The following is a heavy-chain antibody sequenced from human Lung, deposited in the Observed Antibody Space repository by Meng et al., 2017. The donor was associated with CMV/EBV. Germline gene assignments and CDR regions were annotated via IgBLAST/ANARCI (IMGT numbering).Heavy chain of an antibody. Sequence: GGSLRLXXAASGVTFSSYGMHWVRQAPGKGLEWVAFLRYDGSNKYYADSVKGRFTISRDNSKNTLYLQMNSLRAEDTAVYYCAKDSPLGYSSSSRGNWFDPWGQGXLVTVSS. J-gene: IGHJ5*02. V-gene: IGHV3-30*02. CDR2: LRYDGSNK. D-gene: IGHD6-6*01. CDR1: GVTFSSYG. CDR3: AKDSPLGYSSSSRGNWFDP.